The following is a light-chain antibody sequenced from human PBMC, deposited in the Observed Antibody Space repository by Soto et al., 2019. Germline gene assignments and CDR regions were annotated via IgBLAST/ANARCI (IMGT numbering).Light chain of an antibody. CDR2: DAS. Sequence: EIVLTQSPATLSLSPAERATLSCRASQSVSSYFAWYQQKLGQAPRLLIYDASNRATGIPARFSGSGSGKDFTLTISSLEPEDFAVYYCQQRGNWPLTFRQGTKVEIK. V-gene: IGKV3-11*01. J-gene: IGKJ1*01. CDR3: QQRGNWPLT. CDR1: QSVSSY.